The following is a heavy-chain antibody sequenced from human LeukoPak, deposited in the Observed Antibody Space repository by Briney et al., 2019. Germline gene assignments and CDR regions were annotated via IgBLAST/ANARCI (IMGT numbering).Heavy chain of an antibody. CDR1: GFTFSSYS. CDR2: ISGSGGST. J-gene: IGHJ4*02. V-gene: IGHV3-23*01. CDR3: AKDDYDFWSGYYIGFDY. D-gene: IGHD3-3*01. Sequence: GGSLRLSCAASGFTFSSYSMNWVRQAPGKGLEWVSAISGSGGSTYYADSVKGRFTISRDNSKNTLYLQMNSLRAEDTAVYYCAKDDYDFWSGYYIGFDYWGQGTLVTVSS.